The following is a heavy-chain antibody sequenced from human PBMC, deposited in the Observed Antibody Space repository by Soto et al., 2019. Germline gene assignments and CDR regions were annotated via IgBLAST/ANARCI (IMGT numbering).Heavy chain of an antibody. CDR3: TTRLYYDGPNLDEFDF. V-gene: IGHV3-15*01. CDR2: IKSKTDGGTT. Sequence: EVQLVESGGGLVKPGGSLRLSCAASGFTFTNAWMSWVRQAPGKGLGWVGRIKSKTDGGTTAYAAPVKGRFTISRDDSKNTLYLQMNSLKTDDTAMYYCTTRLYYDGPNLDEFDFWGRGTLVTVSS. CDR1: GFTFTNAW. D-gene: IGHD3-22*01. J-gene: IGHJ4*02.